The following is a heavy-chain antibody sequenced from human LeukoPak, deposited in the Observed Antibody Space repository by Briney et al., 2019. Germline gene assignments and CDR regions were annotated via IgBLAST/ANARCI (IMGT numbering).Heavy chain of an antibody. CDR2: IKQDGSEK. D-gene: IGHD6-13*01. CDR3: ARGRGNSSSWYWDY. CDR1: GFTFSSYW. Sequence: PGGSLRLSCAASGFTFSSYWMTWVRQAPGRWLEWVANIKQDGSEKYYVDSAKGRFTISRDNGKKSLYLQMNSLRVEDPAVYYCARGRGNSSSWYWDYWGQGTLVTVSS. J-gene: IGHJ4*02. V-gene: IGHV3-7*01.